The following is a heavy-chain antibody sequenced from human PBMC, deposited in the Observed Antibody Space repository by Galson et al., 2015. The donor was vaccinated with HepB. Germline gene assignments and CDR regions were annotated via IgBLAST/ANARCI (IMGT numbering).Heavy chain of an antibody. CDR1: GFTFSESV. J-gene: IGHJ4*02. V-gene: IGHV3-73*01. D-gene: IGHD6-19*01. Sequence: SLRLSCAASGFTFSESVFHWVRQASGKGLEWVGRIRTKANSDATTYGASVRGRFAISRDDSKNTAFLQMNSLKIEDTAVYYCIRRYKIAGGWVDVWGQETLVPV. CDR3: IRRYKIAGGWVDV. CDR2: IRTKANSDAT.